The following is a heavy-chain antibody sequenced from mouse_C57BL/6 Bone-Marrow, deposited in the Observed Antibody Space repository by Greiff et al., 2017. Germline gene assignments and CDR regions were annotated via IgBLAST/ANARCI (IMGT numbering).Heavy chain of an antibody. CDR3: ARAVYYGAAWFAY. CDR1: GFTFSSYG. J-gene: IGHJ3*01. Sequence: EVQLVESGGDLVKPGGSLKLSCAASGFTFSSYGMSWVRQTPDKRLEWVATISSGGSYTYYPDSVKGRFTISRDNAKNTLYLQMRSLKSEDTAMYYCARAVYYGAAWFAYWGQGTLVTVSA. CDR2: ISSGGSYT. V-gene: IGHV5-6*01. D-gene: IGHD2-13*01.